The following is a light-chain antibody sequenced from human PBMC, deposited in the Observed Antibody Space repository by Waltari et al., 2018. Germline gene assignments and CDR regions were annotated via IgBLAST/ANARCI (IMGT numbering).Light chain of an antibody. CDR1: QTVDTY. Sequence: EIVLTQSSATLSLSPGERATISCSARQTVDTYLAWYQQRPGQAPRLLIYDTSNRATGIPDRFSGSGSETDFTLTISSLEPEDFAVYYCQQRRRWPLTFGGGSKVEI. CDR3: QQRRRWPLT. J-gene: IGKJ4*01. V-gene: IGKV3-11*01. CDR2: DTS.